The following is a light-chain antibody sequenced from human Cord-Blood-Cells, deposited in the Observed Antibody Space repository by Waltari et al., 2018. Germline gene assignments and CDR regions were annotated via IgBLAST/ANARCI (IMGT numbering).Light chain of an antibody. Sequence: DIVMTQSPDSLAVSLGERATIHCKSRQSVLYSTNNKNYFAWYQEKPGQPPKLLICWASTRESGVPDRFSGSGSGTEFTLTISSLQAEDVAVYYCQQYYSTPYTFGQGTKLEIK. J-gene: IGKJ2*01. CDR3: QQYYSTPYT. CDR2: WAS. CDR1: QSVLYSTNNKNY. V-gene: IGKV4-1*01.